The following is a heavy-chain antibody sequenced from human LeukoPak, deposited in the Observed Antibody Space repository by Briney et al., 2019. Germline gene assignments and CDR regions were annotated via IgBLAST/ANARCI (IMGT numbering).Heavy chain of an antibody. CDR3: ARVAMSGIGSDDF. CDR2: INPYSGDT. Sequence: GASVKVSRKASGYTFTSYAMNWVRQAPGQGLEWMGWINPYSGDTNYAQKFQGRVTMTRDTSISTAYMELSSLKSDDTAVYYCARVAMSGIGSDDFWGQGTLVTVSS. CDR1: GYTFTSYA. J-gene: IGHJ4*02. V-gene: IGHV1-2*02. D-gene: IGHD1-26*01.